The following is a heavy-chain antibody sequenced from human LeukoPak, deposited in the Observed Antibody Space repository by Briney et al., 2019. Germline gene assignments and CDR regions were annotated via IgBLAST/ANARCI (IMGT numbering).Heavy chain of an antibody. J-gene: IGHJ6*02. CDR2: IYYSGIT. D-gene: IGHD2-2*01. Sequence: SQTLSLTCTVSGVSISSGGYYCSWIRQHPGKVLEWIGYIYYSGITYYNPSLKSRVTISVDTSKNQFSLKLSSVTAADTAVYYCAREPGYCSSTSCYRSSYYGMDVWGQGTTVTVSS. CDR3: AREPGYCSSTSCYRSSYYGMDV. CDR1: GVSISSGGYY. V-gene: IGHV4-31*03.